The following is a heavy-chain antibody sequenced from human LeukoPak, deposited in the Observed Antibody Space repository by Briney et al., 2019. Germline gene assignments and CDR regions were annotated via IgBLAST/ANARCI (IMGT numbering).Heavy chain of an antibody. V-gene: IGHV3-48*03. CDR3: AREYSSTWYAGRGLFDY. D-gene: IGHD6-13*01. CDR2: IRSSGSAI. J-gene: IGHJ4*02. CDR1: GFTFSNYG. Sequence: GGSLRLPCAASGFTFSNYGMNWVRQAPGKGLEWLSYIRSSGSAINYADSVKGRVTISRDNAKNSLYLQMNSLRAEDTAIYYCAREYSSTWYAGRGLFDYWGQGTLVTVSS.